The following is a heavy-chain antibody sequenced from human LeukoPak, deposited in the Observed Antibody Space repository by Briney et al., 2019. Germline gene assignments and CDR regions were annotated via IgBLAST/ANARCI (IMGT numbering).Heavy chain of an antibody. CDR1: GFTFSNYA. D-gene: IGHD1-1*01. J-gene: IGHJ4*02. V-gene: IGHV3-15*01. CDR2: TKIKTDDGTP. Sequence: GGSLRLSCQASGFTFSNYAMSWVRQAPGKGLEWVGLTKIKTDDGTPDYAALVKGRFTISRDDSKNTVYLEMNSLETEDTAVYYCISGGGTADYWGQGTPVSVSS. CDR3: ISGGGTADY.